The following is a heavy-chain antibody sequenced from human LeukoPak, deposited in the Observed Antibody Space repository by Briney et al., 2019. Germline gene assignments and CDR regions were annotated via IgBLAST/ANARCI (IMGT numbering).Heavy chain of an antibody. CDR2: VSSSGGTT. V-gene: IGHV3-23*01. CDR1: GFTFSNAW. CDR3: ASTVSSSGWYMAV. D-gene: IGHD6-19*01. J-gene: IGHJ6*03. Sequence: PGGSLRLSCAASGFTFSNAWMSWVRQAPGKGLEWVSAVSSSGGTTYYADSVKGRFTISRDNSKNTLSLQMNSLRAEDTAVYYCASTVSSSGWYMAVWGKGTTVTISS.